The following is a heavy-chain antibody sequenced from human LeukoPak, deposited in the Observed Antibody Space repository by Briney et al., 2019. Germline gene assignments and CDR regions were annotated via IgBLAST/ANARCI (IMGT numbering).Heavy chain of an antibody. V-gene: IGHV3-33*08. Sequence: GGSLRLSCAASGFTFSKYGMHWVRQAPGKGLEWVAVIWSDGSYKNYADSVKGRFSISRDNSKNTLYLQMNSLRADDTAVYYCTREASKGYYDTSGYYDDYWGQGTLVTVSS. D-gene: IGHD3-22*01. CDR1: GFTFSKYG. CDR2: IWSDGSYK. J-gene: IGHJ4*02. CDR3: TREASKGYYDTSGYYDDY.